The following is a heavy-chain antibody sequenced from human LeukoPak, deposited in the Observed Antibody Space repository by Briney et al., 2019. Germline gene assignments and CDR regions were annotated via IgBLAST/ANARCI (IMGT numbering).Heavy chain of an antibody. CDR1: GYTFTSYG. CDR2: ISAYNGNT. CDR3: ARDREVLRFLEWLLFRGGDAFDI. J-gene: IGHJ3*02. D-gene: IGHD3-3*01. V-gene: IGHV1-18*01. Sequence: ASVKVSCKASGYTFTSYGISWVRQAPGQGLEWMGWISAYNGNTNYAQKLQGRVTMTTDTSTSTAYMELRSLRSDDTAVYYCARDREVLRFLEWLLFRGGDAFDIWGQGTMVTVSS.